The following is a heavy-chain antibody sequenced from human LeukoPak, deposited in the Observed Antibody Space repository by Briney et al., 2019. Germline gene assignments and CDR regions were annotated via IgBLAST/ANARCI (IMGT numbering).Heavy chain of an antibody. D-gene: IGHD3-9*01. CDR1: GYTLTELS. CDR3: ATYTLRYFDWSHRQSYYFDY. CDR2: FDPEDGET. Sequence: GASVKVSCKVSGYTLTELSMHWVRQAPGKGLEWMGGFDPEDGETIYAQKFQGRVTMTEDTSTDTAYVELSSLRSEDTAVYYCATYTLRYFDWSHRQSYYFDYWGQGTLVTVSS. J-gene: IGHJ4*02. V-gene: IGHV1-24*01.